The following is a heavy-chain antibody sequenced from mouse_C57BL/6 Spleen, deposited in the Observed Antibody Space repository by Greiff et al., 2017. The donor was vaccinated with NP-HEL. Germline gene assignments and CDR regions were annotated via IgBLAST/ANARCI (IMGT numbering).Heavy chain of an antibody. Sequence: QVQLQQPGAELVRPGSSVKLSCKASGYTFTSYWMPWVKQRPIQGLEWIGNIDPSDSETHYNQKFKNKATLTVDKSSSTAYMQLSRLTSEDSAVYYCARRKGYFDYWGQGTTLTVSS. CDR3: ARRKGYFDY. V-gene: IGHV1-52*01. J-gene: IGHJ2*01. CDR2: IDPSDSET. CDR1: GYTFTSYW.